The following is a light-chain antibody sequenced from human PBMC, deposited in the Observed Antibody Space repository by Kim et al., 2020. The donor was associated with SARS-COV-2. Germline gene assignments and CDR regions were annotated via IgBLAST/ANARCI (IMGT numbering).Light chain of an antibody. CDR1: SGHNNYA. V-gene: IGLV4-69*02. CDR3: QTWGAGIQV. J-gene: IGLJ3*02. Sequence: QPVLTQSPSASASLGASVKFTCTLSSGHNNYAIAWHQQQPEKGPRYLMKVNSDGSHSQGDEIPDRFSGSSSGTERYLTISSLQSEDEADYYCQTWGAGIQVFGGGTQLTVL. CDR2: VNSDGSH.